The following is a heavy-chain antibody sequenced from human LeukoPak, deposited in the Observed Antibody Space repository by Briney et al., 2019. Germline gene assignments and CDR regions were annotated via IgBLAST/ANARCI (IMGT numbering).Heavy chain of an antibody. V-gene: IGHV4-4*07. CDR3: ARDGESAFDI. CDR1: GGSISSYY. J-gene: IGHJ3*02. Sequence: SETLSLTCSVSGGSISSYYCSWIRQPAGKGLEWIGRINTIGSTHYSPSLESRVTMSVDTSKNQFSLRLSSVTAADTAVYYCARDGESAFDIWGQGTMVTVSS. D-gene: IGHD7-27*01. CDR2: INTIGST.